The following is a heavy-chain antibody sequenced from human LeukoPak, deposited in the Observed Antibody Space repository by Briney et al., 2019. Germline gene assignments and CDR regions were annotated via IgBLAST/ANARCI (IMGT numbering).Heavy chain of an antibody. CDR1: GGSISSSSSY. D-gene: IGHD3-9*01. V-gene: IGHV4-39*07. Sequence: SETLSLTFTVSGGSISSSSSYWGWFRQPPGKGLEWIGTIYYSGSTYYNPSLKSRVTISVDTSKNQFSLKLNSVTAADTAVYYCARDGQAYYDILTGYQPLDYWGQGTLVTVSS. CDR2: IYYSGST. CDR3: ARDGQAYYDILTGYQPLDY. J-gene: IGHJ4*02.